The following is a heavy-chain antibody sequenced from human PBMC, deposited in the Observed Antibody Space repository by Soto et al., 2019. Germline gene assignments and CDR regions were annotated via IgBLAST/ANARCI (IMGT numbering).Heavy chain of an antibody. D-gene: IGHD2-21*02. CDR2: ISTYNGDT. CDR3: ARDHRGGNSGGRFDP. CDR1: GYTFSSYG. J-gene: IGHJ5*02. V-gene: IGHV1-18*01. Sequence: QVQLLQSGSEVKKPGASVKVSCKASGYTFSSYGLTWVRQAPGQGLEWMGWISTYNGDTKYAQKHQGRVTMTTDTSTSTAYLEMRSLRSDDTAVYYCARDHRGGNSGGRFDPWGQGTRVTVSS.